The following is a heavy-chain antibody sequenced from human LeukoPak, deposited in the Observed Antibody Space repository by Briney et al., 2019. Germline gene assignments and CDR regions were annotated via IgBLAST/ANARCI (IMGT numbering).Heavy chain of an antibody. J-gene: IGHJ6*03. D-gene: IGHD6-13*01. CDR2: ISSSSSYI. CDR1: GFTFSSYA. V-gene: IGHV3-21*01. CDR3: ARVLVQQLPAYYYYMDV. Sequence: SGGSLRLSCAASGFTFSSYAMNWVRQAPGKGLEWVSSISSSSSYIYYADSVKGRFTISRDNAKNSLYLQMNSLRAEDTAVYYCARVLVQQLPAYYYYMDVWGKGTTVTVSS.